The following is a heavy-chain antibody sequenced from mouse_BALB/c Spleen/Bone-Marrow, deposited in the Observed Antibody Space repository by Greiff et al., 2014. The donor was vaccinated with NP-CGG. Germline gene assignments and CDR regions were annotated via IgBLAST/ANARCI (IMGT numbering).Heavy chain of an antibody. D-gene: IGHD2-4*01. Sequence: VQLQQSGGGLVQPGGSRKLSCAASGFTFSSFGMHWVRQAPEKGLEWVAYISNGSSTIYYADTVKGRFTISSDNPKNTLFLQMTSLRSEDTAMYYCARKGAMITHYYAMDYWGQGTSVTVSS. CDR1: GFTFSSFG. CDR2: ISNGSSTI. V-gene: IGHV5-17*02. J-gene: IGHJ4*01. CDR3: ARKGAMITHYYAMDY.